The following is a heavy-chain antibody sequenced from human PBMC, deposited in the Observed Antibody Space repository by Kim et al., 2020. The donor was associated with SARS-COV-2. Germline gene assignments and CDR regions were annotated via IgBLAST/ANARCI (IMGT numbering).Heavy chain of an antibody. V-gene: IGHV4-61*01. CDR3: ARSWELLHPDAFDI. CDR1: GSSVSSGSYY. D-gene: IGHD1-26*01. J-gene: IGHJ3*02. CDR2: IYYSGST. Sequence: SETLSLTCTVSGSSVSSGSYYWSWIRQPPGKGLEWIGYIYYSGSTNYNPSLKSRVTISVDTSKNQFSLKLSSVTAADTAVYYCARSWELLHPDAFDIWGQGTMVTVSS.